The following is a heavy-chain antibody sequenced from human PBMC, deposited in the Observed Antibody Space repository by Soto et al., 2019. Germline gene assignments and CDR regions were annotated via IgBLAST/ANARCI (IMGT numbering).Heavy chain of an antibody. CDR3: GTTFEY. D-gene: IGHD1-26*01. V-gene: IGHV3-74*01. CDR2: INNDGSRT. J-gene: IGHJ4*02. CDR1: GFTFSNYW. Sequence: PGGSLRLSCAASGFTFSNYWIHWVRQVPGEGLVWVSSINNDGSRTWYADSVRGRIAMSRDNARNLVSLQTNSLRAEDTAVYYCGTTFEYWGQGALVTVSS.